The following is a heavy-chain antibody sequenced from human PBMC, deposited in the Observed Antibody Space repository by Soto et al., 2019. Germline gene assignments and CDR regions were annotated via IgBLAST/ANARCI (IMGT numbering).Heavy chain of an antibody. Sequence: QVQLQQWGAGLLKPSETLSLTCAVYGGSFSGYYWSWIRQPPGKGLEWIGEINHSGSTNYNPSLKSRVTRSVGTSKNQFSLKLSSATAADTAVYYCATVLAAAGPYYFDYWGQGTLVTVSS. CDR3: ATVLAAAGPYYFDY. CDR1: GGSFSGYY. CDR2: INHSGST. D-gene: IGHD6-13*01. V-gene: IGHV4-34*01. J-gene: IGHJ4*02.